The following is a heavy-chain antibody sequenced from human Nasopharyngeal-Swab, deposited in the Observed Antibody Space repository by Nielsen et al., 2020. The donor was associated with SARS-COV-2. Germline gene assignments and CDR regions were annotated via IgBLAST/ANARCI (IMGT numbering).Heavy chain of an antibody. CDR2: TYYRSQWYN. Sequence: SQTLSLTGAISGDSVSSTIAAWHWIRQSPSRGLEWLGRTYYRSQWYNDYAVSVRSRITISPDISKNQFSLHLNSVTPEDTAVYYCASFAQGSPSLYWGQGILVTVSS. V-gene: IGHV6-1*01. CDR1: GDSVSSTIAA. CDR3: ASFAQGSPSLY. J-gene: IGHJ4*02.